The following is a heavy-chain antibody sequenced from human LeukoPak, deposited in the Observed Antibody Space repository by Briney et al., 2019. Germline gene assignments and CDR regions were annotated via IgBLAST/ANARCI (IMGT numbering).Heavy chain of an antibody. J-gene: IGHJ6*02. CDR1: GFTFSSYG. V-gene: IGHV3-33*01. CDR3: ARDRPGGGINGMDV. D-gene: IGHD3-16*01. Sequence: PGGSLRLSCAPSGFTFSSYGMHWVRQAPGKGLERVAVIWYDGSNKYYADSVLGRFTISRDNSKNTMYLQMDSLRAEDTAVYYCARDRPGGGINGMDVWGQGTTVTVSS. CDR2: IWYDGSNK.